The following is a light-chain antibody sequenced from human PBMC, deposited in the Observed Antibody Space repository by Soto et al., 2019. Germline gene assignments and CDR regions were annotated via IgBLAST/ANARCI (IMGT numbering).Light chain of an antibody. CDR1: QSISSK. CDR3: QQYNNWPPWT. Sequence: EIVMTQSPATQSVSPGERATLSCRASQSISSKLAWYQQKPGQAPRLLIYGASTRATGIPARFSGSVSGTEFTLTISSLQSEDFAVYYCQQYNNWPPWTFGQGTKVEI. J-gene: IGKJ1*01. V-gene: IGKV3-15*01. CDR2: GAS.